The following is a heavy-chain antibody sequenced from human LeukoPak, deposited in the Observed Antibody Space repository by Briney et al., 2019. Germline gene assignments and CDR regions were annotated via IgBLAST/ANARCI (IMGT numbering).Heavy chain of an antibody. CDR2: IIPIFGTA. V-gene: IGHV1-69*13. Sequence: SVKVSCKASGGTFSSYAISWVRQAPGQGLEWMGGIIPIFGTANYAQKFQGRVTITADETTSTAYMELSSLRSEDTAVYYCARVAAASNNWFDPWGQGTLVTVSS. CDR3: ARVAAASNNWFDP. J-gene: IGHJ5*02. D-gene: IGHD6-13*01. CDR1: GGTFSSYA.